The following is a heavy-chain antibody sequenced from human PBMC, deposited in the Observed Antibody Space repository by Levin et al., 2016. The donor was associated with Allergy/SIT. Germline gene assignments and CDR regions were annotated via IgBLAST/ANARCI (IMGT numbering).Heavy chain of an antibody. CDR3: ARGPSRSVAVRGWFDP. Sequence: ASVKVSCKASGYTFTGYYMHWVRQATGQGLEWMGWMNPNSGNTGYAQKFQGRVTMTRNTSISTAYMELSSLRSEDTGLYYCARGPSRSVAVRGWFDPWGQGTLVTVSS. J-gene: IGHJ5*02. V-gene: IGHV1-8*02. CDR1: GYTFTGYY. D-gene: IGHD2-21*01. CDR2: MNPNSGNT.